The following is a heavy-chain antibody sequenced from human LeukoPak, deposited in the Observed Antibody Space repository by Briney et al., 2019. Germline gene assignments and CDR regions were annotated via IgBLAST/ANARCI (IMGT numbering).Heavy chain of an antibody. CDR1: GFTFSSYW. CDR3: AHSSSRYDFEN. CDR2: IKQDGSEK. D-gene: IGHD6-13*01. V-gene: IGHV3-7*03. Sequence: GGSLRLSCAASGFTFSSYWMTWVRQAPGKGLEWVANIKQDGSEKYYVDSVKGRFTISRDISENTLYLQMNSLGAEDTAVYYCAHSSSRYDFENWGQGTLVTVSS. J-gene: IGHJ4*02.